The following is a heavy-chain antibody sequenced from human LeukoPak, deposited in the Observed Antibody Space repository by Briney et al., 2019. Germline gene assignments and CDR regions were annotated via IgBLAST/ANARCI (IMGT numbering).Heavy chain of an antibody. CDR2: IVVGSGNT. CDR1: GFTFTSSA. J-gene: IGHJ4*02. Sequence: PGLMKVSCKASGFTFTSSAVQWVRQARGQRLEWIGWIVVGSGNTNYAQKFQESVTITRDMSTSTAYMELSSLRSEDTAVYYCAAILTGYSSSWYIDYWGQGTLVTVSS. CDR3: AAILTGYSSSWYIDY. V-gene: IGHV1-58*01. D-gene: IGHD6-13*01.